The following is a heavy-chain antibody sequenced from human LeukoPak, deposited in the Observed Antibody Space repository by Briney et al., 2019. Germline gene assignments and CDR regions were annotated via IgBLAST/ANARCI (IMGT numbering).Heavy chain of an antibody. CDR3: ARWEITFGGVIVPPFDY. CDR1: GYTFTSYY. D-gene: IGHD3-16*02. Sequence: ASVKVSCKASGYTFTSYYMHWVRQAPGQGLEWMGIINPSGGSTSYAQKFQGRVTMTRDMSTSTVYMELSSLRSEDTAVYYCARWEITFGGVIVPPFDYWGQGTLVTVSS. V-gene: IGHV1-46*01. CDR2: INPSGGST. J-gene: IGHJ4*02.